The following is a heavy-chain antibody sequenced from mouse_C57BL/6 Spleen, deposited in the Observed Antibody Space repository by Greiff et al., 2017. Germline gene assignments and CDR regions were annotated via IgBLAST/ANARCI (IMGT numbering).Heavy chain of an antibody. V-gene: IGHV5-16*01. CDR1: GFTFSDYY. D-gene: IGHD1-3*01. CDR3: ARDQSPWWYFDV. Sequence: EVQVVESEGGLVQPGSSMKLSCTASGFTFSDYYMAWVRQVPEKGLEWVANINYDGSSTYYLDSLKSRFIISRDNAKNILYLQMSSLKSEDTATYYCARDQSPWWYFDVWGTGTTVTGSS. J-gene: IGHJ1*03. CDR2: INYDGSST.